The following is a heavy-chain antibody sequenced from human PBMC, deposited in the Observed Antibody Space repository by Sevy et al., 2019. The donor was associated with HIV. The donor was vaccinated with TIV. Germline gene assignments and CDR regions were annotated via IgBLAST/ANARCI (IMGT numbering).Heavy chain of an antibody. CDR3: ATDGYSGYHWYFDY. Sequence: ASVKVSCKVSGYTLTELSMHWVRQAPGKGLEWMGGFDPEDGETIYAQKFQGRVTMTEDTSTDTAYMELSSLRSEDTAVYYCATDGYSGYHWYFDYWGQGTLVTVSS. CDR2: FDPEDGET. D-gene: IGHD5-12*01. CDR1: GYTLTELS. V-gene: IGHV1-24*01. J-gene: IGHJ4*02.